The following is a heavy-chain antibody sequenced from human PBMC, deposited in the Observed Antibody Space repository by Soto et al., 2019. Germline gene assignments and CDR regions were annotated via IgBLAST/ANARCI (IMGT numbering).Heavy chain of an antibody. J-gene: IGHJ6*03. V-gene: IGHV3-23*01. CDR3: AKVAAVDRYYNYYMDV. D-gene: IGHD6-13*01. CDR2: ITASGSAT. Sequence: EVQVLESGGGLVQPGGSLRFACAASGFTFSSFALSWVRQAPGKGLDWVSAITASGSATYYADSVKGRFTISRDSSKNALYLQMNSLRAEDTAAYCCAKVAAVDRYYNYYMDVWGKGTKVSVSS. CDR1: GFTFSSFA.